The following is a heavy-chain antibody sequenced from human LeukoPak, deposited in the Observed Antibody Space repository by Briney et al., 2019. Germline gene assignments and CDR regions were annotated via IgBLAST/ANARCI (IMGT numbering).Heavy chain of an antibody. CDR2: IDSDGKRA. V-gene: IGHV3-74*01. D-gene: IGHD3-16*01. CDR1: GFTFSDFW. CDR3: VRDRWGDFYLWDS. J-gene: IGHJ4*02. Sequence: GGSLRLSCAASGFTFSDFWMHWVRQAPGKGLVWVSRIDSDGKRAFYADSVKGRFTVSRDNAKNTLYLQMTSLRAEDTSVYYCVRDRWGDFYLWDSWGQGTLVTVSS.